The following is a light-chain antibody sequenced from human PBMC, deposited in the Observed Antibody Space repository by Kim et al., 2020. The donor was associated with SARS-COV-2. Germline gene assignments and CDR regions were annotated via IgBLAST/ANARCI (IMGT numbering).Light chain of an antibody. Sequence: SYELTQPPSVSVSPGQTASFTCSGDKLGDKYACWYQQKPGQSPVLVIYQDSKRPSGIPERFSGSNSGNTATLTISGTQAMDEADYYCQAWDSSTAWVFGG. CDR2: QDS. CDR3: QAWDSSTAWV. V-gene: IGLV3-1*01. CDR1: KLGDKY. J-gene: IGLJ3*02.